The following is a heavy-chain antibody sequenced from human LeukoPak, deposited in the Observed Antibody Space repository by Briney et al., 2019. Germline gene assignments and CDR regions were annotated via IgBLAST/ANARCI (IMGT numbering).Heavy chain of an antibody. J-gene: IGHJ5*02. V-gene: IGHV3-9*01. Sequence: YADSVKGRFTISRDNAKNSLYLQMNSLRAEDTALYYCAKDVGGQNWFDPWGQGTLVTVSS. D-gene: IGHD2-15*01. CDR3: AKDVGGQNWFDP.